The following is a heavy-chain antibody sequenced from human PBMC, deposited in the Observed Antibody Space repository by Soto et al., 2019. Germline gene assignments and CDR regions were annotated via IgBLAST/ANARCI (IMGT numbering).Heavy chain of an antibody. D-gene: IGHD3-10*01. CDR1: GGTFSSYA. CDR2: IILIFGTT. V-gene: IGHV1-69*01. Sequence: QIQLVQSGAEVKKPGSSVKISCKASGGTFSSYAINWVRQAPGQGLEWMGGIILIFGTTNYAQKFQGRVTVTADDSTTTAYMVLNSLRSEDTAMYYCARSYGSGTYGSLDPWGQGTLVTVSS. CDR3: ARSYGSGTYGSLDP. J-gene: IGHJ5*02.